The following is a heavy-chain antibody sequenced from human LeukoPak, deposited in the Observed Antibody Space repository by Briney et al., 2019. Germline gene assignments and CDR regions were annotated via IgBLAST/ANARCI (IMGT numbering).Heavy chain of an antibody. J-gene: IGHJ3*02. CDR1: GFPFSTYW. CDR2: INQDGTEK. Sequence: GESLRLSCAASGFPFSTYWMSWVRQAPGKGLEWVANINQDGTEKYYVDSVKGRFTISRDNAKNSLSLQMNSLRVEDTAVYYCAPSSAGRHAFDIWGQGTMVTVSS. D-gene: IGHD6-13*01. CDR3: APSSAGRHAFDI. V-gene: IGHV3-7*01.